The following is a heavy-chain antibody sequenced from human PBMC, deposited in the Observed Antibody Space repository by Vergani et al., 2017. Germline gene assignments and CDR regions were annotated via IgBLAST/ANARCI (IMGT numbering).Heavy chain of an antibody. Sequence: QVQLQESGPGLVKPSETLSLTCTVSGGSISSYYWSWIRQPPGKGLEWIGYIYYSGSTNYNPSLKSRVTISVDTSKYQFSLKLSSVTAADTAVYYCAKGSGSYSHFEYFQHWGQGTLVTVSS. CDR3: AKGSGSYSHFEYFQH. CDR1: GGSISSYY. CDR2: IYYSGST. V-gene: IGHV4-59*01. D-gene: IGHD1-26*01. J-gene: IGHJ1*01.